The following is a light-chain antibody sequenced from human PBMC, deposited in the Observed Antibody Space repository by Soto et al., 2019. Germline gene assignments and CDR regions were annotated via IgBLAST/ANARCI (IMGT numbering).Light chain of an antibody. CDR2: AAS. Sequence: DIQMTQSPSTLSGSVGDSVTITCRASQTISSWLAWYQQKPGKAPKFLIHAASSLQSGVPSRFSGSGSGTEFTLTISSLQPEDFAIYFCKQSYSIPITVGKGTRLEIK. CDR1: QTISSW. V-gene: IGKV1-39*01. CDR3: KQSYSIPIT. J-gene: IGKJ5*01.